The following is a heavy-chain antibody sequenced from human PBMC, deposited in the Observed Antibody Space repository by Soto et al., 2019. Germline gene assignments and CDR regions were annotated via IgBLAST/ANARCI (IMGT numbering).Heavy chain of an antibody. Sequence: PGGSLRLSCAASGFTFSSYGMHWVRQAPGKGLEWVAVIWYDGSNRYYADSVKGRFTISRDNSKNTLYLQMNSLRAEDTAVYYCARDCSGGSCYGFDYWGQGTLVTVSS. D-gene: IGHD2-15*01. CDR3: ARDCSGGSCYGFDY. CDR1: GFTFSSYG. J-gene: IGHJ4*02. V-gene: IGHV3-33*01. CDR2: IWYDGSNR.